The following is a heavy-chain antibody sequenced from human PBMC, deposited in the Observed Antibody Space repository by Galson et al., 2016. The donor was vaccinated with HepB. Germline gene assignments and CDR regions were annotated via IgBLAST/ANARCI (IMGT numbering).Heavy chain of an antibody. CDR3: ATYGSGRKFDY. CDR1: GFTFTDAW. CDR2: IKSKTDAGTT. V-gene: IGHV3-15*01. Sequence: SLRLSCAASGFTFTDAWMTWVRQAPGKGLERVGRIKSKTDAGTTDYAAPVKGRFTIPRDDSKNTLYLRMNSLKTEDTAVYYCATYGSGRKFDYWGQGTLVTVSS. D-gene: IGHD3-10*01. J-gene: IGHJ4*02.